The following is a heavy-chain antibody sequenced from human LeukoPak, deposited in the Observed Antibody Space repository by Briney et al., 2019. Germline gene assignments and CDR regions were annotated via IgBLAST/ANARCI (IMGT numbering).Heavy chain of an antibody. D-gene: IGHD6-19*01. CDR2: IYYSGST. J-gene: IGHJ4*02. Sequence: PSETLSLTCTVSGGSISSYYWGWIRQPPGKGLEWIAYIYYSGSTNYNPSLKSRVTISVDTSKNQSSLRLSSVTAADTAVYYCARRPGGAAVAVPYFDYWGQGTLVTVSS. CDR3: ARRPGGAAVAVPYFDY. CDR1: GGSISSYY. V-gene: IGHV4-59*08.